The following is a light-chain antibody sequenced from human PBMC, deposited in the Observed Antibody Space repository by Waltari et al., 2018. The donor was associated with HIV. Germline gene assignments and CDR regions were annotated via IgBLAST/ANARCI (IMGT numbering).Light chain of an antibody. V-gene: IGLV7-46*01. CDR1: SGSVARSHF. CDR2: DSE. J-gene: IGLJ2*01. CDR3: LLSYHGVRF. Sequence: VVTQEPSLTVSPGGTVTLSCASFSGSVARSHFPYWFQLKPGQAPRTLIYDSEKRHPLPPGRFSGSLDGDRASLTLSGALEEDEAEYFCLLSYHGVRFFGGGTRLTV.